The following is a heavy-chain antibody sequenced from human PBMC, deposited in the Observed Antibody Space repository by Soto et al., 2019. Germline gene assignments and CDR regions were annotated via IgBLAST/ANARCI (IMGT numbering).Heavy chain of an antibody. J-gene: IGHJ3*01. V-gene: IGHV3-23*01. CDR3: TREASSWGFAFDL. CDR1: GFTFSHYA. D-gene: IGHD3-16*01. CDR2: IFGSGAPT. Sequence: EVQLLESGGGLVQPGGSLRLSCAASGFTFSHYAMSWVRQAPGKGLQWVSTIFGSGAPTHYADSVKSRFGISRDNTNNMLFLEMNSLKDEDTAVYYCTREASSWGFAFDLWGQGTRVAVSS.